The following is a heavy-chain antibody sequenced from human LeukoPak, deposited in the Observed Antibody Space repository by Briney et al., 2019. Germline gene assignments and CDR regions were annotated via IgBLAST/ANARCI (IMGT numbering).Heavy chain of an antibody. CDR1: GFTFSRYE. J-gene: IGHJ5*02. CDR3: ARNYGDYVNRFDP. V-gene: IGHV4-39*07. CDR2: MCYSGST. Sequence: LRLSCAASGFTFSRYEMNWLRQAPGKGLEWIGSMCYSGSTYYHPSLKSRVNISVDTSKNQFSLKLSSVTAADTAVYYCARNYGDYVNRFDPWGKGTLVNVSS. D-gene: IGHD4-17*01.